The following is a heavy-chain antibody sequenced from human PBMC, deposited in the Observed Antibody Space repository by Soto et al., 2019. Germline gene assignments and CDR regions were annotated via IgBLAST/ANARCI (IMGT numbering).Heavy chain of an antibody. D-gene: IGHD2-2*01. J-gene: IGHJ6*02. CDR2: IIPIPGTA. CDR3: ARSHGSSTSLEIYYYYYYGMDV. Sequence: QVQLVQSGAEVKKPGSSVKVSCKASGVTFGSYAISWVRQAPGQGLEWMGGIIPIPGTANYAQKFQGRVTIAADESTSTAYMERSSLRSEDTAAYYCARSHGSSTSLEIYYYYYYGMDVWGQGTTVTVSS. CDR1: GVTFGSYA. V-gene: IGHV1-69*01.